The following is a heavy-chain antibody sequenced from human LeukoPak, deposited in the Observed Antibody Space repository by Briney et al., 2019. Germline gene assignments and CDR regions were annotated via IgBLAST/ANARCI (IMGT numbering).Heavy chain of an antibody. CDR2: ISGSGDNT. Sequence: GGSLRLSCAASGFNFYIYAMSWVRQAPGKGLEWVSSISGSGDNTYYADSVKGRYTISRDNSKNTLYLQMNTLRAEDTAVYYCVKDWSDEAKCGADCLEYWGQGNLVTVSS. J-gene: IGHJ4*02. V-gene: IGHV3-23*01. CDR3: VKDWSDEAKCGADCLEY. CDR1: GFNFYIYA. D-gene: IGHD2-21*02.